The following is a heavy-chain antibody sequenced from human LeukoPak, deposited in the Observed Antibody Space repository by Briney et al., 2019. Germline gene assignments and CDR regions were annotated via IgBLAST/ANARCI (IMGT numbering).Heavy chain of an antibody. J-gene: IGHJ6*03. D-gene: IGHD4-11*01. CDR1: GFTFSSYG. V-gene: IGHV3-30*02. Sequence: GGSLRLPCAASGFTFSSYGMHWVRQAPGKGLEWVAFIRYDGSNKYYADSVKGRFTISRDNSKNTLYLQMNSLRAEDTAVYYCAKGGSPYSNYGGDYYMDVWGKGTTVTVSS. CDR3: AKGGSPYSNYGGDYYMDV. CDR2: IRYDGSNK.